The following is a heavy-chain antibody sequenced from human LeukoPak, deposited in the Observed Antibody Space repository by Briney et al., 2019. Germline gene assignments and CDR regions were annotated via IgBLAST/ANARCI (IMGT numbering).Heavy chain of an antibody. CDR1: GGSISSCY. D-gene: IGHD3-22*01. V-gene: IGHV4-4*07. CDR2: IYTSGST. J-gene: IGHJ4*02. CDR3: AREAIYYYDSSGYYYFDY. Sequence: SETLSLTCTVSGGSISSCYWSWIRQPAGKGLEWIGRIYTSGSTNCNPSLKSRVTMSVDTSKNQFSLKLSSVTAADTAVYYCAREAIYYYDSSGYYYFDYWGQGTLVTVSS.